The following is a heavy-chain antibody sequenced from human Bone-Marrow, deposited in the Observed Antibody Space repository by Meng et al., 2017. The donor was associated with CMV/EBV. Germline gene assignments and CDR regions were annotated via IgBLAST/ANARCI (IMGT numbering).Heavy chain of an antibody. J-gene: IGHJ4*02. CDR2: INHSGST. D-gene: IGHD6-13*01. Sequence: GSLRLSCAVHGGSFSGHYWSWIRQSPGKGLEWIGEINHSGSTNYNPSLKSRVTISVDTSKNQFSLKLSSVTAADTAVYYCARDTTIAAAGTSRFDYWGQGTLVTVSS. CDR1: GGSFSGHY. CDR3: ARDTTIAAAGTSRFDY. V-gene: IGHV4-34*01.